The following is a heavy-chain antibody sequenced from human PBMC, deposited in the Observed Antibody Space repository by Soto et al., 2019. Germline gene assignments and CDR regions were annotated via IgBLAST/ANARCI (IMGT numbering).Heavy chain of an antibody. Sequence: SATLSLTCTVSGGSIINGDYYWSWIRQPPGKGLEWIGYIYYSGNTYYNPSLKSRVMISVDTSKNQFSLNLSSVTAADTAVYYCASGYYDILTGRDTKYYFDYWGQGALVTVSS. CDR1: GGSIINGDYY. CDR2: IYYSGNT. J-gene: IGHJ4*02. D-gene: IGHD3-9*01. V-gene: IGHV4-30-4*01. CDR3: ASGYYDILTGRDTKYYFDY.